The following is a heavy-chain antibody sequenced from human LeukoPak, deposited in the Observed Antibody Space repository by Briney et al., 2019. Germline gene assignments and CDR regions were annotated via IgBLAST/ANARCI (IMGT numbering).Heavy chain of an antibody. D-gene: IGHD2-2*01. J-gene: IGHJ6*02. CDR2: ISSGGGTT. Sequence: GGSLRLSCAASAFTFSTYAMNWVRQAPGKGLEWVSSISSGGGTTYYADSVKGRFTISRDNSKNTLYLQMNSLRPEDTAMYYCANAVCTTSSCSGFYGMDVWGQGTRSPSP. CDR3: ANAVCTTSSCSGFYGMDV. CDR1: AFTFSTYA. V-gene: IGHV3-23*01.